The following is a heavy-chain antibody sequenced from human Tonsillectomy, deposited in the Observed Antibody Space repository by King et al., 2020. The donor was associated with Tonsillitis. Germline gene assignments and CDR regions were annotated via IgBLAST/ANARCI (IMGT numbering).Heavy chain of an antibody. V-gene: IGHV3-74*01. D-gene: IGHD1/OR15-1a*01. CDR1: GFTFSSYC. CDR3: TRVRTVGFDAFDI. CDR2: INSDGSST. J-gene: IGHJ3*02. Sequence: VQLVESGGGLVQPGGSLRLSCAASGFTFSSYCMHWVRQAPGKGLVWGSRINSDGSSTSYADSVKGRFTISRDNAKNTLYLQMNSLRAEDTAVYFCTRVRTVGFDAFDIWGQGTMVTVSS.